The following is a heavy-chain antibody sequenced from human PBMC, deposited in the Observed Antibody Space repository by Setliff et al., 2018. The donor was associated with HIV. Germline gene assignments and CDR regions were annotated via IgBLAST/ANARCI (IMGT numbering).Heavy chain of an antibody. D-gene: IGHD6-19*01. Sequence: SVKVSCKHSGGIISRYAITWVRQAPGQGLEWVGGIIPMYDTPTYAQRLQGRVTITADRSTNTAYMELRGLRSEDTAVYYCARARGTGWEQCLYYWGQGTLVTVSS. CDR2: IIPMYDTP. J-gene: IGHJ4*02. V-gene: IGHV1-69*06. CDR3: ARARGTGWEQCLYY. CDR1: GGIISRYA.